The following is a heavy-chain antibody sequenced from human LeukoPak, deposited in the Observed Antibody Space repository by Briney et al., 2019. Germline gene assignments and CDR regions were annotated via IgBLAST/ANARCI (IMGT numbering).Heavy chain of an antibody. CDR1: GFTFSNYG. D-gene: IGHD2/OR15-2a*01. V-gene: IGHV3-33*01. CDR3: AREGPRGNSQFGY. CDR2: IWYDGSNK. Sequence: GGSLRLSCAASGFTFSNYGMHWVRQAPGKGLEWVALIWYDGSNKYYTDSVKGRLTISRDNSKDTLFLQMNSLRAEDTAVYYCAREGPRGNSQFGYWGQGTLVTVSS. J-gene: IGHJ4*02.